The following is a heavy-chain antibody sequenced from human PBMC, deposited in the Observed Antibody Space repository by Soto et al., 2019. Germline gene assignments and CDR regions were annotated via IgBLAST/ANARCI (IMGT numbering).Heavy chain of an antibody. D-gene: IGHD6-13*01. CDR1: GGPISSSSYY. CDR3: ARVKAGVVY. CDR2: IYYSGST. J-gene: IGHJ4*02. V-gene: IGHV4-30-4*08. Sequence: SETLSLTCTVSGGPISSSSYYWGWIRQPPGKGLEWIGYIYYSGSTYYNPSLKSRVTISVDTSKNQFSLKLSSVTAADTAVYYCARVKAGVVYWGQGTLVTVSS.